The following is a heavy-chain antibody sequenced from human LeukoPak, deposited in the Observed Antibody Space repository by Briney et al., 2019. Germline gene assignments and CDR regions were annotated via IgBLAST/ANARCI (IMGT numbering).Heavy chain of an antibody. CDR3: GREETSDAFDI. CDR1: GGTFSSYA. Sequence: SVKVSCKASGGTFSSYAISWVRQAPGQGLEWMGGIIPIFGTANYAQKFQGRVTITADKSTSTAYMELSSLRSEDTAVYYCGREETSDAFDIWGQGTMVTVSS. J-gene: IGHJ3*02. CDR2: IIPIFGTA. D-gene: IGHD2-2*01. V-gene: IGHV1-69*06.